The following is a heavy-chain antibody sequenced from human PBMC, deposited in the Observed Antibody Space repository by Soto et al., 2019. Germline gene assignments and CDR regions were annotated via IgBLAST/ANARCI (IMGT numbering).Heavy chain of an antibody. Sequence: XETLSLTCSVACGSIGSVANYWAWIRQAPGKGLEWIGSVYYVGSPFYNPSLKSRVTMSIDTAKNQFSLNLTSVTATDTAVYYCATIIIPGTRHTDFDHRGQGLSVTVSS. CDR3: ATIIIPGTRHTDFDH. CDR2: VYYVGSP. V-gene: IGHV4-39*01. CDR1: CGSIGSVANY. J-gene: IGHJ1*01.